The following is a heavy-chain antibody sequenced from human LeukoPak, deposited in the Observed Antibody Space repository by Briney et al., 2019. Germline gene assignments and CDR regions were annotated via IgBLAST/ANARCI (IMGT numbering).Heavy chain of an antibody. V-gene: IGHV3-23*01. D-gene: IGHD6-13*01. Sequence: PGGSLRLSCAASGFTFSSYAMSWVRQAPGKGLEWVSAISGSGGSTYYADSVKGRFTISRDNSKNTLYLQMNSLRAEDTAVYYCAKGILSVAAAGFNGLQGDAFDIWGQGTMVTVSS. CDR1: GFTFSSYA. J-gene: IGHJ3*02. CDR3: AKGILSVAAAGFNGLQGDAFDI. CDR2: ISGSGGST.